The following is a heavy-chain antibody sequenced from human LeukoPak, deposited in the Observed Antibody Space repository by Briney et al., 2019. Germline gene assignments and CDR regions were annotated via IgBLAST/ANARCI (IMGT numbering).Heavy chain of an antibody. D-gene: IGHD5-24*01. J-gene: IGHJ5*02. CDR3: ASRRDEAWFDP. CDR1: GGSISSYY. Sequence: SETLSLTCTVSGGSISSYYWSWIRQPPGKGLEWIGYIYYSGSTYYNPSLQSRVTISVDTSKNQFSLKLSSVTAADTAVYYCASRRDEAWFDPWGQGTLVTVSS. V-gene: IGHV4-59*12. CDR2: IYYSGST.